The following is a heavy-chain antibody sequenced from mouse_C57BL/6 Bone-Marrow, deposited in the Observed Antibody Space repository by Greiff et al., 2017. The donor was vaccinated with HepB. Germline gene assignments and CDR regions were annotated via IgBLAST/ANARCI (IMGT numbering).Heavy chain of an antibody. CDR3: ASSPYYYPTGYFDY. CDR1: GYAFSSSW. Sequence: VKLQQSGPELVKPGASVKISCKASGYAFSSSWMNWVKQRPGKGLEWIGRIYPGDGDTNYNGKFKGKATLTADKSSSTAYMQLGSLTSEDSAVYFCASSPYYYPTGYFDYWGQGTTLTVSS. D-gene: IGHD1-1*01. V-gene: IGHV1-82*01. CDR2: IYPGDGDT. J-gene: IGHJ2*01.